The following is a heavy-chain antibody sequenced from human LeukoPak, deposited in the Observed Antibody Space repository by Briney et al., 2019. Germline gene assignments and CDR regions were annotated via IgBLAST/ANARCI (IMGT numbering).Heavy chain of an antibody. Sequence: GASVKVSCKASGGTFSSYAISWVRQAPGQGLEWMGRIIPILGIANYAQKFQGRVTITADKSTSTAYMELSRLRSDDTAVYYCARDGGATNYYYYGMDVWGQGTTVTVSS. D-gene: IGHD1-26*01. J-gene: IGHJ6*02. CDR3: ARDGGATNYYYYGMDV. V-gene: IGHV1-69*04. CDR2: IIPILGIA. CDR1: GGTFSSYA.